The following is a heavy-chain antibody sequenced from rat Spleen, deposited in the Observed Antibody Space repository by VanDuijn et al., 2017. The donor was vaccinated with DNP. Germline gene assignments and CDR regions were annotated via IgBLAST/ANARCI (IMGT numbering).Heavy chain of an antibody. Sequence: EVQLQESGPGLVKPSQSLSLTCSVTGFSITSNYWAWIRKLPGNKMEWIGYINYSGSTGYNPSLKSRISITRDTSKNQFFLQLNSVTTEDTARYYCARWSDYFDYWGQGVMVTVSS. CDR3: ARWSDYFDY. CDR2: INYSGST. J-gene: IGHJ2*01. V-gene: IGHV3-1*01. CDR1: GFSITSNY.